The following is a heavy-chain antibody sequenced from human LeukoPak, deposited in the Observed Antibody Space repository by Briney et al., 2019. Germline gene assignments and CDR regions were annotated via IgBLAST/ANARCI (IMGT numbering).Heavy chain of an antibody. CDR2: IRNDGNNI. D-gene: IGHD6-6*01. CDR3: AKFGSSALQGY. V-gene: IGHV3-30*02. J-gene: IGHJ4*02. Sequence: PGGSLRLSCAASGFSFSTYGMHWVRQAPGKGLEWVAFIRNDGNNIRYADSVKGRFTISRDNSKNTLYLQMNSLKSEDTAVYFCAKFGSSALQGYWGQGTLVTVSS. CDR1: GFSFSTYG.